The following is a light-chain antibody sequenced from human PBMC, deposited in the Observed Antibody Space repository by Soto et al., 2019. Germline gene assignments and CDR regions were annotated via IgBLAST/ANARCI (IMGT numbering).Light chain of an antibody. J-gene: IGKJ1*01. Sequence: EIVLTQSPGTLSLSPGERATLSCRASQSVGNNYLAWYQQKPGQGPRLLIYDASSRATGIPDRFSGSASGTDFTLTISRLEPEDFAVYYCQQYVGSPSTFVQGTKVEI. CDR2: DAS. CDR3: QQYVGSPST. V-gene: IGKV3-20*01. CDR1: QSVGNNY.